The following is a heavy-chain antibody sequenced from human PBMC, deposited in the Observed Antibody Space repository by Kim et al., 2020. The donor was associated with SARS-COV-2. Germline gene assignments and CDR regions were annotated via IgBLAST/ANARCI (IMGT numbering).Heavy chain of an antibody. CDR1: GGSISSSSYY. J-gene: IGHJ6*02. CDR2: IYYSGST. CDR3: ARHGGITMIPDYGMDV. V-gene: IGHV4-39*01. D-gene: IGHD3-22*01. Sequence: SETLSLTCTVSGGSISSSSYYWGWIRQPPGKGLEWIGSIYYSGSTYYNPSLKSRVTISVDTSKNQFSLKLSSVTAADTAVYYCARHGGITMIPDYGMDVWGQGTTVTVSS.